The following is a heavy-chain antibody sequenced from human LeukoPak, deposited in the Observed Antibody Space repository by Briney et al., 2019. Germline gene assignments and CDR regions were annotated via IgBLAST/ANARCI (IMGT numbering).Heavy chain of an antibody. CDR1: GGSISSYY. CDR3: ARVSVVLMANAPDAFDI. Sequence: PSETLSLTCTVSGGSISSYYWSWIRQPPGKGLEFIGYIYYTGSTNYNPSLKSRVTISVDTSKNQFSLNLNSVTAADTAVYYCARVSVVLMANAPDAFDIWGQGTMVTVSS. V-gene: IGHV4-59*01. J-gene: IGHJ3*02. D-gene: IGHD2-8*01. CDR2: IYYTGST.